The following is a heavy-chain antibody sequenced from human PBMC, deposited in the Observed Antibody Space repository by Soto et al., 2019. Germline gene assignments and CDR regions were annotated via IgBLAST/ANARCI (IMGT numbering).Heavy chain of an antibody. CDR2: INHSGST. V-gene: IGHV4-34*01. J-gene: IGHJ4*02. D-gene: IGHD3-10*01. CDR1: GGSFSDYS. CDR3: ARSGHLFDY. Sequence: SETLSLTCAVYGGSFSDYSWTWIRQPPGKGLEWIGEINHSGSTYYNPSLKSRVTISVDTSKNQFSLKLTSVTAADTAVYYCARSGHLFDYWGQGTLVTVSS.